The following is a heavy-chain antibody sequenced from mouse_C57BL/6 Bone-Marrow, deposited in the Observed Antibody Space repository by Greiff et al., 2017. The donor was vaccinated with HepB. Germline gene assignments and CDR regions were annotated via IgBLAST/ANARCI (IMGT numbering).Heavy chain of an antibody. V-gene: IGHV1-18*01. CDR3: ARDYYGSSYGGAMDY. CDR2: INPNNGGT. Sequence: VQLQQSGPELVKPGASVKIPCKASGYTFTDYNMDWVKQSHGKSLEWIGDINPNNGGTIYNQKFKGKATLTVDKSSSTAYMELRSLTSEDTAVYYCARDYYGSSYGGAMDYWGQGTSVTVSS. D-gene: IGHD1-1*01. J-gene: IGHJ4*01. CDR1: GYTFTDYN.